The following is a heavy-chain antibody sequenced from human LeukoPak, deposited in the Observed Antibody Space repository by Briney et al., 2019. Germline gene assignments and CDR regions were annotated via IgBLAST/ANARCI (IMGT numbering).Heavy chain of an antibody. J-gene: IGHJ4*02. CDR1: GVTFTNYS. Sequence: SGGSLGLSCAFSGVTFTNYSMNWVRQAPGKGLEWVSSISFRSTYIYYADSVKGRFTISRDNAKKSLYLQMNSLRAEDTAVYYCARLYCSGGTCYFDYWGQGTLVTVSS. V-gene: IGHV3-21*01. D-gene: IGHD2-15*01. CDR3: ARLYCSGGTCYFDY. CDR2: ISFRSTYI.